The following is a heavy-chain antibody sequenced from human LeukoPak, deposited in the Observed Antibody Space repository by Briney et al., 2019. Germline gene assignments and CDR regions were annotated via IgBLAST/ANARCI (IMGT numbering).Heavy chain of an antibody. CDR1: GGTFSSYA. J-gene: IGHJ4*02. Sequence: AASVKVSCKASGGTFSSYAISWVRQAPGQGLEWMGRIIPILGIANYAQKFQGRVTITADKSTSTAYMELSSLRSEDTAVYYCARGGLAAAGLLDYWGQGTLVTVSS. CDR3: ARGGLAAAGLLDY. V-gene: IGHV1-69*04. D-gene: IGHD6-13*01. CDR2: IIPILGIA.